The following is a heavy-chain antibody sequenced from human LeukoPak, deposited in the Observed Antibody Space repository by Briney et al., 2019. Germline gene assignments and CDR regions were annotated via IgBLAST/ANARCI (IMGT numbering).Heavy chain of an antibody. CDR2: ISVSGDWT. Sequence: PGGSLRLSCEASGXTFSSYYMIWVRQAPGKGLEWVSVISVSGDWTYYADSVKGRFTISRDNSKNTLYLQMNSLRAEDTAVYYCAKITTYSSSSDYWGQGTLVTVSS. CDR1: GXTFSSYY. V-gene: IGHV3-23*01. D-gene: IGHD6-6*01. J-gene: IGHJ4*02. CDR3: AKITTYSSSSDY.